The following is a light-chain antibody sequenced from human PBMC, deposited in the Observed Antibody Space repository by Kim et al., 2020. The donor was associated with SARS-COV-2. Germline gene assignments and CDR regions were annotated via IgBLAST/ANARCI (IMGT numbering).Light chain of an antibody. Sequence: QSALTQPASVSGSPGQSITISCTGTISDVSWYQQHPGKAPKLLIYEGSKRPSGVSNRFSGSKSGNTASLTISGLQAEDEADYYCCSYGGTSFGGGTQLTVL. CDR1: ISDV. CDR2: EGS. CDR3: CSYGGTS. V-gene: IGLV2-23*01. J-gene: IGLJ3*02.